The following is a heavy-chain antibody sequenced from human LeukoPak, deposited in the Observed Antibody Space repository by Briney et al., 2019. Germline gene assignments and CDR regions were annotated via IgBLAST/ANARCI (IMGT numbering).Heavy chain of an antibody. V-gene: IGHV3-66*01. Sequence: GGSLRLSCAASGFTVSSNYMSWVSQAPGKGLEWVSVIYSGGSTYYADSVKGRFTISRDNSKNTLYLQMNSLRAEDTAVYYCARESPGNWFDPWGQGTLVTVSS. J-gene: IGHJ5*02. CDR3: ARESPGNWFDP. CDR1: GFTVSSNY. CDR2: IYSGGST.